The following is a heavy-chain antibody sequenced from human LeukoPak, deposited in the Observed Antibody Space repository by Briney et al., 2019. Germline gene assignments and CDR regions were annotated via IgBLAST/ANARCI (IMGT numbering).Heavy chain of an antibody. CDR1: GFTFSNYW. J-gene: IGHJ4*02. Sequence: GGSLRLSCVASGFTFSNYWMHWVRQAPGKGLECVAVVSHDVNEQYYRDSVKGRFTVSRDNSKSTLYLQMNSLRLEDTAVYYCVRDGGGGYNQIDYWGQGILVTVSS. CDR2: VSHDVNEQ. D-gene: IGHD6-25*01. CDR3: VRDGGGGYNQIDY. V-gene: IGHV3-30*07.